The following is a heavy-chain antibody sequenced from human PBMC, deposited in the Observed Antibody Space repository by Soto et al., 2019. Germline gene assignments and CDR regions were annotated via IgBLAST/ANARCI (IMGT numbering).Heavy chain of an antibody. V-gene: IGHV3-53*01. D-gene: IGHD3-10*01. CDR1: GFTVSSNY. Sequence: PGGSLRLSCAASGFTVSSNYMSWVRQAPGKGLEWVSVIYSGGSTYYADSVKGRFTISRDNSKNTLYLQMNSLRAEDTAVYYCARDQFPGPHLYGMDVWGQGTTVTLSS. CDR2: IYSGGST. J-gene: IGHJ6*02. CDR3: ARDQFPGPHLYGMDV.